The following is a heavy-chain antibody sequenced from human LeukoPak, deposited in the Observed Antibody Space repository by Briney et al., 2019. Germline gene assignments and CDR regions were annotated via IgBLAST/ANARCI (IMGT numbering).Heavy chain of an antibody. CDR2: ISYDGSNK. J-gene: IGHJ4*02. CDR3: AKLAASYAPDY. V-gene: IGHV3-30*18. CDR1: GFTFSSYG. D-gene: IGHD1-26*01. Sequence: GGSLRLSCAASGFTFSSYGMHWVRQAPGKGLEWVVVISYDGSNKYYADSVKGRFTISRDNSKNTLYLQMNSLRAEDTAVYCCAKLAASYAPDYWGQGTLVTVSS.